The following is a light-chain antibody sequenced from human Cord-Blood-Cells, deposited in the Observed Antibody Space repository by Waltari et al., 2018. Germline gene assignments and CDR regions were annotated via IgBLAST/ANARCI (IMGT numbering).Light chain of an antibody. CDR1: SSDVGGYNY. Sequence: QSALTQPASVSGSPGQSITISCTGTSSDVGGYNYVSWYQQHPGKAPKLTIYDVSNRPSGVSNRFSGSKSGNTASLAISGLQAEDEAGCYCGSYTGSSAYVVGPGTKVTV. CDR2: DVS. CDR3: GSYTGSSAYV. V-gene: IGLV2-14*01. J-gene: IGLJ1*01.